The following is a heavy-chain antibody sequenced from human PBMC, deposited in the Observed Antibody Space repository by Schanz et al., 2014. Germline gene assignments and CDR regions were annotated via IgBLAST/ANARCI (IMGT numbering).Heavy chain of an antibody. Sequence: QVQLVQSGAAVRKPGSSVRVSCKASGGTFTSYAFSWVRQAPGQGLEWMGRIIPIVDITNYAQKFLGRVTITAEKSTSTAYMELKSLRSADTAVYYCATIGVNDYWRFGLDLWGQGTTVTVSS. CDR1: GGTFTSYA. D-gene: IGHD3-16*01. CDR2: IIPIVDIT. J-gene: IGHJ6*02. V-gene: IGHV1-69*04. CDR3: ATIGVNDYWRFGLDL.